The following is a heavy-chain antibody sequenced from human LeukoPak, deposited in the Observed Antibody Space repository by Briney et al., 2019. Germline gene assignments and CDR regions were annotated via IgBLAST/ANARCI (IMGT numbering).Heavy chain of an antibody. J-gene: IGHJ5*02. Sequence: GGSLRLSCAASGMTFKNYWMSWFRQTPGKGLEWVSYISSSSSTIYYADSVKGRFTISRDNAKNSLYLQMNSLRAEDTAVYYCARAGTKQQLVPPWFDPWGQGTLVTVSS. CDR3: ARAGTKQQLVPPWFDP. V-gene: IGHV3-48*01. CDR1: GMTFKNYW. D-gene: IGHD6-13*01. CDR2: ISSSSSTI.